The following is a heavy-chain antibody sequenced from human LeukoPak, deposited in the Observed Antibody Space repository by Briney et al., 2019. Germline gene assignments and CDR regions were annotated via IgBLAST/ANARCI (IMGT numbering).Heavy chain of an antibody. CDR3: ARAYQSRDAM. CDR1: GFTFSGYW. CDR2: IKHDGSEQ. V-gene: IGHV3-7*05. Sequence: PGGSLRLSCAASGFTFSGYWMAWVRQAPGKGLEWVASIKHDGSEQYYVDSVEGRFTISRDNAKNSLYLQMNSLRAEDSAVYYCARAYQSRDAMWGQGTTVTVSS. D-gene: IGHD5-24*01. J-gene: IGHJ3*01.